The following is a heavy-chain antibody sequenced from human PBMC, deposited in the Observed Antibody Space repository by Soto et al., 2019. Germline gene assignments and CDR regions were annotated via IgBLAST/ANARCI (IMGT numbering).Heavy chain of an antibody. Sequence: QVQLVQSGAEVKKPGSSVKVSCKASGGTFSSYAISWVRQAPGQGLEWMGGIFPIFGTANYAQKFQGRVTITADETTSTAYMGLTSLRLEDTAVYYCARAIIEDVCESYRVFFDFWGQGALVTVAS. D-gene: IGHD3-16*02. CDR1: GGTFSSYA. V-gene: IGHV1-69*01. CDR3: ARAIIEDVCESYRVFFDF. CDR2: IFPIFGTA. J-gene: IGHJ4*02.